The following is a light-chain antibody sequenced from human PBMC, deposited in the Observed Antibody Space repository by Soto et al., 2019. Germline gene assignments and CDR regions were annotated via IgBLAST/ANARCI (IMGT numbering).Light chain of an antibody. J-gene: IGKJ1*01. CDR3: QQYGTT. CDR1: QSVSSSY. Sequence: EIALTQSPCTLSLSPGERATLSCRASQSVSSSYLSWYQQKPGQAPRLLIYGASSRATGIPDRFSGCGSGTDFTLTISRLEPVDFAVYYCQQYGTTFGQGTKVDIK. V-gene: IGKV3-20*01. CDR2: GAS.